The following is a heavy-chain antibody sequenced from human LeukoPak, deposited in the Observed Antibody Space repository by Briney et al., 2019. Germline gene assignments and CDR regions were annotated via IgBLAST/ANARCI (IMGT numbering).Heavy chain of an antibody. CDR3: ARGVRGRKWYYFDS. D-gene: IGHD2-15*01. CDR2: IYHSGST. Sequence: PSETLSLTCSVSGDSITSGDYYWTWIRQSPGEGLEWLGYIYHSGSTLYHPSLESRLSLSVDTSKNQFSLTLTSVTAADSAAFYCARGVRGRKWYYFDSWGRGTLVTVSS. J-gene: IGHJ4*02. V-gene: IGHV4-30-4*01. CDR1: GDSITSGDYY.